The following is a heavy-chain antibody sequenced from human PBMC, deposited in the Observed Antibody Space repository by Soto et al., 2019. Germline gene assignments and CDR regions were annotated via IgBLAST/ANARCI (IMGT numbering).Heavy chain of an antibody. CDR1: GFTFSSYG. CDR2: IWYDGSNK. V-gene: IGHV3-33*01. Sequence: QVQLVESGGGVVQPGRSLRLSCAASGFTFSSYGMHWVHQAPGKGLEWVAVIWYDGSNKYYADSVKGRFTISRDNSKNTLYLQMNSLRAEDTAVYYCARDAYRYYYDSSGYYQFDYWGQGTLVTVSS. J-gene: IGHJ4*02. D-gene: IGHD3-22*01. CDR3: ARDAYRYYYDSSGYYQFDY.